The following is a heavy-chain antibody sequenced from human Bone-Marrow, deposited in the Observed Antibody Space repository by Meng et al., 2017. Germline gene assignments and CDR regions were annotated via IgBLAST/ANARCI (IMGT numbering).Heavy chain of an antibody. Sequence: QVQLQGSGPGLVKPSQTLSLTCPASVGSISSGDYYCSWIRQPPGKGLEWIGYIYYSGSTYYNPSLKSRVTISVDTSKNQFSLKLSSVTAADTAVYYCARETISGIVVVPAAITSWGQGTLFTVSS. V-gene: IGHV4-30-4*01. CDR3: ARETISGIVVVPAAITS. CDR1: VGSISSGDYY. D-gene: IGHD2-2*01. CDR2: IYYSGST. J-gene: IGHJ4*02.